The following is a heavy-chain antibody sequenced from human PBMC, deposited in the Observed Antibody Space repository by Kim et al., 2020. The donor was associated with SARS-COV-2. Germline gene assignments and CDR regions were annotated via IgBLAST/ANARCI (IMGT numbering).Heavy chain of an antibody. CDR2: IYYSGST. CDR1: GGSISSSSYY. J-gene: IGHJ4*02. V-gene: IGHV4-39*01. Sequence: SETLSLTCTVSGGSISSSSYYWGWIRQPPGKGLEWIGSIYYSGSTYYNPSLKSRVTISVDTSKNQFSLKLSSVTAADTAVYYCARRLDSSGWLGILFDYWGQGTLVTVSS. D-gene: IGHD6-19*01. CDR3: ARRLDSSGWLGILFDY.